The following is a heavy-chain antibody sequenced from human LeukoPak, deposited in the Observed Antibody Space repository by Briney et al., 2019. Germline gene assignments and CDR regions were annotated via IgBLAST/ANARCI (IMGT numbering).Heavy chain of an antibody. D-gene: IGHD2-21*02. CDR2: IYYSGST. J-gene: IGHJ4*02. Sequence: SETLSLTCTVSGGSISSGGYYRSWIRQRPGKGLEWIGYIYYSGSTYYNPSLKSRVTISVDTSKNQFSLKLSSVTAADTAVYYCARATPQTAEFDYWGQGTLVTVSS. V-gene: IGHV4-31*03. CDR1: GGSISSGGYY. CDR3: ARATPQTAEFDY.